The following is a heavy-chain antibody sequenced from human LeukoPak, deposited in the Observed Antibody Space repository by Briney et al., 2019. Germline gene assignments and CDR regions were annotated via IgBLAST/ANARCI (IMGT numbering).Heavy chain of an antibody. CDR3: AKDWHILTGRNCFDP. D-gene: IGHD3-9*01. CDR2: VSSYNGDT. V-gene: IGHV1-18*01. Sequence: AASVKVSCKASGYTFNNYGISWVRRAPGQGLEWMGWVSSYNGDTNYAQKFHGRVTMSTDTSTSTAYMELRSLRFDDTAMYYCAKDWHILTGRNCFDPWGQGTLVTVSS. CDR1: GYTFNNYG. J-gene: IGHJ5*02.